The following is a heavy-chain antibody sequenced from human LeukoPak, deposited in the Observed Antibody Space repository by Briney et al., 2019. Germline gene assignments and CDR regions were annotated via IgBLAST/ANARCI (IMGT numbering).Heavy chain of an antibody. CDR3: ARDFKVTMVRGVENYYYYMDV. Sequence: ASVKVSCKASGYTFTSYYMHWVRQAPGQGLEWMGIINPSGGSTSYAQKLQGRVTMTRDTSTSTVYMELSSLRSEDTAVYYCARDFKVTMVRGVENYYYYMDVWGKGTTVTVSS. CDR2: INPSGGST. D-gene: IGHD3-10*01. CDR1: GYTFTSYY. V-gene: IGHV1-46*03. J-gene: IGHJ6*03.